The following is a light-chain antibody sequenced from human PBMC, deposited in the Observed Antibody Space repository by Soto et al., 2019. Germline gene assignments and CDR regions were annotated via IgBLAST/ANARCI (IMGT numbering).Light chain of an antibody. CDR2: WAS. J-gene: IGKJ2*01. V-gene: IGKV4-1*01. CDR1: QSVLYSSNNKNY. CDR3: QQYYSTPTYP. Sequence: DIVMTQSPDSLAVSLGERATINCKSSQSVLYSSNNKNYLAWYQQRPGQPPKLLIYWASTRESGVPDRFSGSGSGKDFTLTISSLQAEDVAVYYCQQYYSTPTYPFGQGTKLEIK.